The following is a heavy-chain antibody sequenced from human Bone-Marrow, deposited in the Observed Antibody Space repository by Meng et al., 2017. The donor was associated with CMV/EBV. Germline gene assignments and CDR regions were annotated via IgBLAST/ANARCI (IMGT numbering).Heavy chain of an antibody. J-gene: IGHJ4*02. CDR1: GYTFTGYY. D-gene: IGHD2-2*01. Sequence: ASVKVSCKASGYTFTGYYLHWVRQAPGQGLGWMGWISPNSGGTNYAQKFQGRVIMTSDTSINTAYMDLSRLTSDDTAVYYCARVVVPAGRFYYFDYWGQGTLVTVSS. V-gene: IGHV1-2*02. CDR2: ISPNSGGT. CDR3: ARVVVPAGRFYYFDY.